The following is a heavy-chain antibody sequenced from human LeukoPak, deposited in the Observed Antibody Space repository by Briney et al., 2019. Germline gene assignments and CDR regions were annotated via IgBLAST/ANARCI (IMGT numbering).Heavy chain of an antibody. D-gene: IGHD3-22*01. V-gene: IGHV3-21*01. Sequence: PGGSLRLSCAASGFTFSSYSMNWVRQAPGKGLEWVSSISSSSSYIYYADSVKGRFTISRDNAKNSLYLQMNSLRAEDTAVYYCARDVSQDSSGYYGYWGQGTLVTVSS. J-gene: IGHJ4*02. CDR2: ISSSSSYI. CDR3: ARDVSQDSSGYYGY. CDR1: GFTFSSYS.